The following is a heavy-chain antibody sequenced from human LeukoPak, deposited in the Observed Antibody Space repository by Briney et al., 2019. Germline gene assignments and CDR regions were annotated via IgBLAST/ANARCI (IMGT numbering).Heavy chain of an antibody. CDR2: IRSSSAI. CDR1: GFTFRSYS. Sequence: GGSLRLFCVASGFTFRSYSMNWVRHAPGKGLDLLSYIRSSSAIYYADSVKGRFTISRDNAKNSLYLQMNSLRAEDTAVYYCARFGPGDYYDSSGYYSPLLDYWGQGTLVTVSS. J-gene: IGHJ4*02. CDR3: ARFGPGDYYDSSGYYSPLLDY. D-gene: IGHD3-22*01. V-gene: IGHV3-48*01.